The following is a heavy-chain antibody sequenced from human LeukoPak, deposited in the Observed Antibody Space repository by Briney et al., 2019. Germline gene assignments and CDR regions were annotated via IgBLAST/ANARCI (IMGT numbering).Heavy chain of an antibody. J-gene: IGHJ4*02. CDR1: GYSFTNYW. D-gene: IGHD6-13*01. V-gene: IGHV5-51*01. Sequence: GESLKISCKGYGYSFTNYWIAWVRQMPGKGLEWMGIIYPGDSDTRYSPSFQGQVTISADKSISTAYLQWSSLKASDTAMYFCARPDSSSWHFDYWGQGTLVTVSS. CDR3: ARPDSSSWHFDY. CDR2: IYPGDSDT.